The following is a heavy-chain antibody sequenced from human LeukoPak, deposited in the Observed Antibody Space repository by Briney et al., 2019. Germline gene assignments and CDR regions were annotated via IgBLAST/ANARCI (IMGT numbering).Heavy chain of an antibody. J-gene: IGHJ3*02. CDR1: AGSISSGSYY. CDR2: IYYSGST. V-gene: IGHV4-61*01. D-gene: IGHD3-22*01. CDR3: ARASAAAYYYDSSADAFDI. Sequence: SETLSLTCSVSAGSISSGSYYWSWIRQPPGKGLEWIGYIYYSGSTNYNPSLKSRVTISVDTSKNQFSLKLSSVTAADTAVYYCARASAAAYYYDSSADAFDIWGQGTMVTVSS.